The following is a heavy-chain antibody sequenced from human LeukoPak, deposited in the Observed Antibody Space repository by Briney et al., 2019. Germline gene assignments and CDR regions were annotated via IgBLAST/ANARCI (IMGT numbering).Heavy chain of an antibody. CDR2: ISAYNGNT. D-gene: IGHD3-22*01. CDR1: GYTFTTYG. J-gene: IGHJ4*02. CDR3: VREGGSSGYYFFRY. Sequence: GASVKVSCKASGYTFTTYGLSWVRQAPGQGLEWMGWISAYNGNTNYAQKLQGRVTMTTDTSTTTAYMELRSLRSDDTAVYYCVREGGSSGYYFFRYWGQGTLVTVSS. V-gene: IGHV1-18*01.